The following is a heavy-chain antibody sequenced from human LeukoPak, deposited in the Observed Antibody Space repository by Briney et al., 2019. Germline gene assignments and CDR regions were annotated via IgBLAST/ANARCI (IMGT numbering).Heavy chain of an antibody. CDR3: ARSRDSSGYYYLI. D-gene: IGHD3-22*01. V-gene: IGHV5-51*01. CDR2: VYPDDSDT. CDR1: GSTFSNYW. J-gene: IGHJ4*02. Sequence: GESLKISCEASGSTFSNYWIGWVRQMPGKGLEWMGIVYPDDSDTKYSPSFQGQVTISADKSISTAYLQWSSLKASDTAMYYCARSRDSSGYYYLIWGQGTLVTVSS.